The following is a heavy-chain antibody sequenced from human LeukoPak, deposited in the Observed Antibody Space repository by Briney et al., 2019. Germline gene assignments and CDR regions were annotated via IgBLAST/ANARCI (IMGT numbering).Heavy chain of an antibody. Sequence: PGGSLRLSCAASGFTFTDSYMTWVRQAPGKGLEWLSYISGSGGDTNYADFVRGRFTISRDNAKNSLYLQMNSLRVEDTAVYYCARDPRTVRIWGQGTLVTVSS. V-gene: IGHV3-11*06. D-gene: IGHD1-1*01. CDR1: GFTFTDSY. CDR3: ARDPRTVRI. CDR2: ISGSGGDT. J-gene: IGHJ4*02.